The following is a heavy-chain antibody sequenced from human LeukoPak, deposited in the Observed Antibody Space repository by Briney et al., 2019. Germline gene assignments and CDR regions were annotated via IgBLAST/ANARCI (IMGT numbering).Heavy chain of an antibody. CDR3: ARAAYNWNYFWLDP. D-gene: IGHD1-7*01. V-gene: IGHV3-20*04. CDR2: INWDGVST. CDR1: GFSFDDYG. Sequence: GGSLRLSCAASGFSFDDYGMTWVRQAPGKGLEWVSGINWDGVSTGYADSVKGRFTISRDNAKNSLYLQMNSLRAEDTAFYYCARAAYNWNYFWLDPWGQGTLVTVSS. J-gene: IGHJ5*02.